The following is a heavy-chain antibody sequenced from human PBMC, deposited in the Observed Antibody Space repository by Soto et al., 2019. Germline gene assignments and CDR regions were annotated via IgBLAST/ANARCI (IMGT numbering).Heavy chain of an antibody. CDR2: ISEGGTTT. J-gene: IGHJ4*02. V-gene: IGHV3-48*03. Sequence: EVQLVESGGGLAQSGGSLRLSCAASGFMFSDYEMNWVRQAPGKGLEWVSYISEGGTTTHYTDSEKGRFTISRDNAKESLYLQMHSLTPEDTATYFCVRDARGGGLLLWDCWGQGVVVSVSS. CDR3: VRDARGGGLLLWDC. CDR1: GFMFSDYE. D-gene: IGHD3-16*01.